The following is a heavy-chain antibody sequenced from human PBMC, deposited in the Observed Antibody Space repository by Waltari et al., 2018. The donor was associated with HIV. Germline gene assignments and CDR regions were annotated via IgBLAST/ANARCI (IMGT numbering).Heavy chain of an antibody. J-gene: IGHJ4*02. CDR3: ARRRGSYCLDY. V-gene: IGHV3-7*01. CDR2: RKQDGSEK. Sequence: EGQLVESGGGLVQPGGSLRLSCAASGFTFSSYWMSWVRQAPGKGLEGVANRKQDGSEKYDVDSVKGRFTISRDNAKNALYLQMNSLRAEDTAVYFCARRRGSYCLDYWGQGTLVTVSS. D-gene: IGHD1-26*01. CDR1: GFTFSSYW.